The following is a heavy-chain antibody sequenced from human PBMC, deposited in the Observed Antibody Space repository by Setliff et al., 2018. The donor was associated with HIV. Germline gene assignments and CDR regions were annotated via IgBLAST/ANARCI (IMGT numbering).Heavy chain of an antibody. CDR2: ISAYNGNT. D-gene: IGHD3-22*01. CDR1: GYIFTSYG. Sequence: ASVKVSCKASGYIFTSYGISWVRQAPGKGLKWMGWISAYNGNTNYAQKFQGRVSMTIDTSTSTAYMGLRSLRPDDTAVYFCARDPSSGIYYDSSGQYFQNWGQGTLVTVSS. CDR3: ARDPSSGIYYDSSGQYFQN. V-gene: IGHV1-18*01. J-gene: IGHJ1*01.